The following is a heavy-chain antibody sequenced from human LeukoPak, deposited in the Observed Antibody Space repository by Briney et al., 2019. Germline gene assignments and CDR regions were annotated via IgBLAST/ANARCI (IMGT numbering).Heavy chain of an antibody. D-gene: IGHD2-21*01. V-gene: IGHV3-64*02. Sequence: PGGSLRLSCAASGFTFSSYSMHWVRQAPGKGLEYVSVISSDGDNTYYADSVKGRFTISRDNSKNTLYLQMGSLRAEDMAVYYCARAALEYCGGDCLDYWGQGTLVT. CDR3: ARAALEYCGGDCLDY. CDR1: GFTFSSYS. J-gene: IGHJ4*02. CDR2: ISSDGDNT.